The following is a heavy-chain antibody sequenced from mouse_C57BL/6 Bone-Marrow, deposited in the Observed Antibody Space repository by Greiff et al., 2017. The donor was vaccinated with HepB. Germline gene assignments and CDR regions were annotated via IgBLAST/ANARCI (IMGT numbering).Heavy chain of an antibody. CDR3: TRGGVRVYFDY. J-gene: IGHJ2*01. V-gene: IGHV6-6*01. Sequence: EEMLVESGGGLVQPGGSMKLSCAASGFTFSDAWMDWVRQSPEKGLEWVAEIRNKANNHATYYAESVKGRFTISRDDSKSSVYLQMNSLRAEDTGIYYCTRGGVRVYFDYWGQGTTLTVSS. CDR1: GFTFSDAW. CDR2: IRNKANNHAT.